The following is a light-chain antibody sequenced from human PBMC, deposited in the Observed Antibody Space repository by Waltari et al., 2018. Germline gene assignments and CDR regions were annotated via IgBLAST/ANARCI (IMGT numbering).Light chain of an antibody. J-gene: IGKJ4*01. CDR3: QQFNNWPFLS. CDR2: AAS. V-gene: IGKV3-15*01. Sequence: EIVLTQSPATLSVSPGDRVTLSCRASQRVSNNLAWYQQKPGRAPRLLIYAASTRATGIPARFSGSGSGTEFTLTISTMQSEDFAVYYCQQFNNWPFLSFGGGTKVEIK. CDR1: QRVSNN.